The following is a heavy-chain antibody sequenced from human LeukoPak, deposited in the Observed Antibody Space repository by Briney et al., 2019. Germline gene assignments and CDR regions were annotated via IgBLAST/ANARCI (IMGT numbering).Heavy chain of an antibody. V-gene: IGHV3-30*02. CDR1: GFTFSSYW. CDR2: IRYDGSNK. D-gene: IGHD3-22*01. Sequence: GGSLRLSCAASGFTFSSYWMSWVRQAPGKGLEWVAFIRYDGSNKYYADSVKGRFTISRDNSKNTLYLQMNSLRAEDTAVYYCAKDRAYYSDSSGYYLVRAYDYWGQGTLVTVSS. J-gene: IGHJ4*02. CDR3: AKDRAYYSDSSGYYLVRAYDY.